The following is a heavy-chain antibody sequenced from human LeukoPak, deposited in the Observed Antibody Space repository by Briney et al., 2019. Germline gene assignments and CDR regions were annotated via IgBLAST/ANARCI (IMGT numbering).Heavy chain of an antibody. Sequence: GGSLRLSCATSGFTFDDYTMHWVRQAPGKGLEWVSLISWDGGNTYYADSVKGRFTISRDNSKNSLYLQMNSLRTEDTALYYCATGSGTYSPDYWGQGTLVTVSS. V-gene: IGHV3-43*01. D-gene: IGHD3-10*01. CDR2: ISWDGGNT. CDR1: GFTFDDYT. CDR3: ATGSGTYSPDY. J-gene: IGHJ4*02.